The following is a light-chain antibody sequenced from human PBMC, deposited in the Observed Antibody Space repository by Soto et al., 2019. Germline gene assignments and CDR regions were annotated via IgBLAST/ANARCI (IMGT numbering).Light chain of an antibody. J-gene: IGKJ4*01. CDR1: QGISDD. CDR2: AAS. V-gene: IGKV1-6*01. CDR3: QQECRYPLT. Sequence: AIQMTQSPSSLSASVGDSVTITCRASQGISDDLGWYQQKPGKAPKRLVYAASSLERGVPSRFSGRGSGTDFTRTISSLQPEDFATYSCQQECRYPLTFGGGTKVEIK.